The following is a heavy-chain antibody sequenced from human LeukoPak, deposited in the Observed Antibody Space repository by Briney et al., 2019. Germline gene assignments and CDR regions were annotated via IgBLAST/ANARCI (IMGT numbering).Heavy chain of an antibody. J-gene: IGHJ3*01. CDR2: ISGSGSST. Sequence: GGSLRLSCAASGFTFSTYARSWVRLARGKGLEWVSVISGSGSSTYYADSVKGRFTISRDNSKNTLYLQMNSLRAEDTAVYYCAKEMATIRAFDFWGQGPMVTVSS. CDR1: GFTFSTYA. V-gene: IGHV3-23*01. CDR3: AKEMATIRAFDF. D-gene: IGHD5-24*01.